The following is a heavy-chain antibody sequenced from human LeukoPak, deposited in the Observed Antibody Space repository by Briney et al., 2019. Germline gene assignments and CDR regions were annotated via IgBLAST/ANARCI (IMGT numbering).Heavy chain of an antibody. CDR1: GGTFSSYA. V-gene: IGHV1-8*03. D-gene: IGHD3-3*01. Sequence: ASVKVSCKASGGTFSSYAINWVRQATGQGLEWMGWMNPNSGNTGYAQKFQGRVTITRNTSISTAYMELSSLRSEDTAVYYCARLRTRITIFGVVLPYFDYWGQGTLVTVSS. CDR3: ARLRTRITIFGVVLPYFDY. J-gene: IGHJ4*02. CDR2: MNPNSGNT.